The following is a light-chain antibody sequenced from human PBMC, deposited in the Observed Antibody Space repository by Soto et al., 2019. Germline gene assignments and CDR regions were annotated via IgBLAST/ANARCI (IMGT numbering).Light chain of an antibody. V-gene: IGKV4-1*01. J-gene: IGKJ5*01. Sequence: DIVMTQSPDSLAVSLGERATINCKSRQSVLYSSNNKNYLAWYQQKPGQPPKLLIYWASIRESGVPDRFSGNGSWTDFTLTISSLQAEDAAVYYCQQYYSIPPTFGQGTRLEIK. CDR1: QSVLYSSNNKNY. CDR3: QQYYSIPPT. CDR2: WAS.